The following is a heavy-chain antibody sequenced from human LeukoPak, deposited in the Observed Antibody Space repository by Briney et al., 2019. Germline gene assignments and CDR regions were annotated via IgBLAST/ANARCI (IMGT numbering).Heavy chain of an antibody. CDR2: IYSGGST. CDR3: ASPYYYGSGSYNLGAFDI. D-gene: IGHD3-10*01. J-gene: IGHJ3*02. CDR1: GFTVSSNY. V-gene: IGHV3-66*01. Sequence: GGSLRLSCAASGFTVSSNYMSWVRQAPGKGPEWVSVIYSGGSTYYADSVKGRFTISRDNSKNTLYLQTNSLRAEDTAVYYCASPYYYGSGSYNLGAFDIWGQGTMVTVSS.